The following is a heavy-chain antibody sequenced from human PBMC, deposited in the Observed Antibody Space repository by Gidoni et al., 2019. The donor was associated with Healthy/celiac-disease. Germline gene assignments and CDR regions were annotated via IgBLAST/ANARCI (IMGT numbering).Heavy chain of an antibody. Sequence: EVQLLESGGGLVQPGGSLSLSCAASGFTFTRSALSWVRQAPGKGLEWVSAISGSGGSTYYADSVKGRFTISRDNSKNTLYLQMNSLRAEDTAVYYCAKYYYDSSGYLNAFDIWGQGTMVTVSS. J-gene: IGHJ3*02. CDR2: ISGSGGST. CDR3: AKYYYDSSGYLNAFDI. D-gene: IGHD3-22*01. V-gene: IGHV3-23*01. CDR1: GFTFTRSA.